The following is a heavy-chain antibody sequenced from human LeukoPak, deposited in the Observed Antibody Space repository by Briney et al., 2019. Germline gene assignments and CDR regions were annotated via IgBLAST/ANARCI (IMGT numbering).Heavy chain of an antibody. CDR3: ARGNLYCSGGSCYVGYYFDY. CDR2: IIPILGIA. V-gene: IGHV1-69*04. J-gene: IGHJ4*02. D-gene: IGHD2-15*01. CDR1: GGTFSSYA. Sequence: SVKVSCKASGGTFSSYAISWVRQAPGQGLEWMGRIIPILGIANYAQKFQGRVTITADKSTSTAYMELSSLRSEDTAVYYCARGNLYCSGGSCYVGYYFDYWGQGTLVTVSS.